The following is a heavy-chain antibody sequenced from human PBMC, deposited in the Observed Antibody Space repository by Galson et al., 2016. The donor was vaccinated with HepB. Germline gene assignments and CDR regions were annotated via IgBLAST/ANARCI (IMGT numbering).Heavy chain of an antibody. Sequence: SLRLSCAASGLTFHIYGMNWVRQAPGKGLQWVSSISGSSSYIYYADSVKGRFTISRDNAKNSLYLQMNSLRAEDTAVYYCARDFVPAPSLYYYGMDVWGQGTTVTVSS. CDR1: GLTFHIYG. CDR2: ISGSSSYI. J-gene: IGHJ6*02. D-gene: IGHD2-2*01. V-gene: IGHV3-21*01. CDR3: ARDFVPAPSLYYYGMDV.